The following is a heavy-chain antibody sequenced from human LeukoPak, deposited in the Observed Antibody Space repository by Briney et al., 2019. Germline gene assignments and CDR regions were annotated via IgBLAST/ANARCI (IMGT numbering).Heavy chain of an antibody. J-gene: IGHJ5*02. Sequence: PGGSLRLSCAASGFTFSSYGMHWVRQAPGKGLEWVAVIWYDGSNKYYADSVKGRFTISRDNSKNTLYLQMNSLRAEDTAVYYCARERTGYSSSLNWFDPWSQGTLVTVSS. V-gene: IGHV3-33*01. CDR1: GFTFSSYG. D-gene: IGHD6-13*01. CDR3: ARERTGYSSSLNWFDP. CDR2: IWYDGSNK.